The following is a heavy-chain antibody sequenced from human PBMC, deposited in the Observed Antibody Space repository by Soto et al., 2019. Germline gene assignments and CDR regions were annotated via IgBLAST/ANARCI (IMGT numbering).Heavy chain of an antibody. J-gene: IGHJ6*03. CDR1: GFTFSSYA. CDR3: AKDLGTDDFWSAYYTCYYMDV. V-gene: IGHV3-23*01. D-gene: IGHD3-3*01. Sequence: EVQLLESGGGLVQPGGSLRLSCAASGFTFSSYALNWVRQAPGKGLEWVSVISGSGDNTYYADSVKGRFTISRDNSKNTLYLQMNSLRAEATAVYYCAKDLGTDDFWSAYYTCYYMDVWGKGTTVTVSS. CDR2: ISGSGDNT.